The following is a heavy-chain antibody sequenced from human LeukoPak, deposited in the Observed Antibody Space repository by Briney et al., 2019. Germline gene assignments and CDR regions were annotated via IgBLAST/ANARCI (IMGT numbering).Heavy chain of an antibody. CDR1: GGSISSYY. J-gene: IGHJ4*02. CDR2: IYYSGST. V-gene: IGHV4-59*01. Sequence: PSETLSLTCTVSGGSISSYYWSWIRQPPGKGLEWIGYIYYSGSTNYNPSLKSRVTISVDTSKNQFSLKLSSVTAADTAVYYCARGVAITMVRGVKFDYWGQGTLVTVSS. D-gene: IGHD3-10*01. CDR3: ARGVAITMVRGVKFDY.